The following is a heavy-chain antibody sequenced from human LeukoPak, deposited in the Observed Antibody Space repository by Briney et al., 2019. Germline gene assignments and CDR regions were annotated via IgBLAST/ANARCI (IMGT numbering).Heavy chain of an antibody. Sequence: ASVKVSCKASGYTFTSYYMHWVRQAPGQGLEWMGIINPSGGSTSYAQKFQGRVTMTRDTSTSTVYMELSSLRSEDTAVYYCARDLKLLEDWSGYYSVWFDPWGQGTLVTVSS. CDR3: ARDLKLLEDWSGYYSVWFDP. CDR1: GYTFTSYY. CDR2: INPSGGST. V-gene: IGHV1-46*01. D-gene: IGHD3-3*01. J-gene: IGHJ5*02.